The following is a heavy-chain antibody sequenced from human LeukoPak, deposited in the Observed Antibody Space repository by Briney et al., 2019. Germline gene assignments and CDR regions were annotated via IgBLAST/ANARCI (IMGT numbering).Heavy chain of an antibody. CDR1: GFSLSTSGVG. J-gene: IGHJ4*02. CDR3: AHSNYDILTGYSSFDY. Sequence: SGPTLVKPTQTLTLTCTFSGFSLSTSGVGVGWIRQPPGKAPERLALIYWDDDKRYSPSLKSRLTITKDTSKNQVVLTMTNMDPVDTATYYCAHSNYDILTGYSSFDYWGQGTLVTVSS. CDR2: IYWDDDK. D-gene: IGHD3-9*01. V-gene: IGHV2-5*02.